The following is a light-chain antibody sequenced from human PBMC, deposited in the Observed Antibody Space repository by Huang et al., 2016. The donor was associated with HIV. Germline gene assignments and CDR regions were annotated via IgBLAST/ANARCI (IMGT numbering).Light chain of an antibody. CDR1: QSVGSF. CDR3: QQRTYSFT. Sequence: EIVLTQSPATLSWSPGERATLSCRASQSVGSFLAWYRQKPGQAPRLLIYDASYMATGIQARFSGSGSGTDFTLTISSLEPEDFAVYYCQQRTYSFTFGPGTKVD. J-gene: IGKJ3*01. V-gene: IGKV3-11*01. CDR2: DAS.